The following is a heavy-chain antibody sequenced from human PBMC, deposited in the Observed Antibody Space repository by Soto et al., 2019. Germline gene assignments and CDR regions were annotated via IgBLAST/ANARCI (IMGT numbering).Heavy chain of an antibody. CDR2: ISYDGANK. V-gene: IGHV3-30*18. CDR3: AKDGIQQHLEDWYFDL. J-gene: IGHJ2*01. D-gene: IGHD6-13*01. Sequence: QVQLVESGGGVVQPGRSLRLSCAASGFTFSSYGMHWVRQAPGKGLEWLTLISYDGANKFYTDSVKGRFTISRDNSKNTLYLQRNSLRGEDTAVYYCAKDGIQQHLEDWYFDLWGRGTLVTVSS. CDR1: GFTFSSYG.